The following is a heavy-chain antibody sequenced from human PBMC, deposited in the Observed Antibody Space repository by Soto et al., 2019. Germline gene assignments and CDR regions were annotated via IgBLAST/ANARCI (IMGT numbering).Heavy chain of an antibody. CDR1: GFTFSSYA. D-gene: IGHD3-22*01. CDR2: ISGSGGST. J-gene: IGHJ3*02. V-gene: IGHV3-23*01. Sequence: GGSLRLSCAASGFTFSSYAMSWVRQAPGKGLEWVSAISGSGGSTYYADSVKGRFTISRDNSKNTLYLQMNSLRAEDTAVYYCAKGDYYDSSGYSSAGFDAFDIWGQGTMVTVSS. CDR3: AKGDYYDSSGYSSAGFDAFDI.